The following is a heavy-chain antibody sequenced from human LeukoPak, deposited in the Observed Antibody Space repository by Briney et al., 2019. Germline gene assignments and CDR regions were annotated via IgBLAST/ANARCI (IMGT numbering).Heavy chain of an antibody. CDR2: INSDGSSR. CDR3: AKDTSDRSGYLYYFDN. J-gene: IGHJ4*02. V-gene: IGHV3-74*01. Sequence: PGGSLRLSCAASGFTFSSYWMHWVRQAPGKGLVWVSRINSDGSSRSYADSVKGRFTVSRDNSKNTLYLQMNSLRAEDTAVYYCAKDTSDRSGYLYYFDNWGQGTLVTVSS. D-gene: IGHD3-22*01. CDR1: GFTFSSYW.